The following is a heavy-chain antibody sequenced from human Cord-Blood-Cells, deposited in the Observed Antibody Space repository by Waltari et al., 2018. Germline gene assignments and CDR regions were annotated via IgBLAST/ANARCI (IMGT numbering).Heavy chain of an antibody. CDR2: IIPIFGTA. Sequence: QVQLVQSGAEVKKPGSSVKVSCKVSGGTFSSYAISWVRQAPGQGLEWMGGIIPIFGTANYAQKFQGRVTITADKSTSTAYMELSSLRSEDTAVYYCATGGDCSSTSCFADNWFDPWGQGTLVTVSS. V-gene: IGHV1-69*06. CDR3: ATGGDCSSTSCFADNWFDP. J-gene: IGHJ5*02. CDR1: GGTFSSYA. D-gene: IGHD2-2*01.